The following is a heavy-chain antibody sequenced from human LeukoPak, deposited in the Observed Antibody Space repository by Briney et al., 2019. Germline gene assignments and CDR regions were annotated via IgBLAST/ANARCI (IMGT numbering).Heavy chain of an antibody. V-gene: IGHV4-59*01. Sequence: SETLSLTCTVTGGSISSYYWSWIRQPPGKGLEWIGYIYYSGSTNYNPSLKSRVTISVDTSKNQFSLKLSSVTAADTAVYYCARVKLGYDAFDIWGQGTMVTVSS. CDR2: IYYSGST. CDR3: ARVKLGYDAFDI. CDR1: GGSISSYY. J-gene: IGHJ3*02. D-gene: IGHD7-27*01.